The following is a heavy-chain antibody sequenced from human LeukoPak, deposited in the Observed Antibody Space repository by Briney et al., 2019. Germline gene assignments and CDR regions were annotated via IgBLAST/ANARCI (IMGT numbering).Heavy chain of an antibody. V-gene: IGHV3-23*01. D-gene: IGHD6-19*01. CDR1: GFTFSSYA. Sequence: GGSLRLSCAASGFTFSSYAMSWVRQAPGKGLEWVSAISGSGGSTYYADSVKGRFTISRDNSKNTLFLQMYSLRAEDTAVYYCAKDSLVGGWLVGYSFDSWGQGTLVTVSS. J-gene: IGHJ4*02. CDR2: ISGSGGST. CDR3: AKDSLVGGWLVGYSFDS.